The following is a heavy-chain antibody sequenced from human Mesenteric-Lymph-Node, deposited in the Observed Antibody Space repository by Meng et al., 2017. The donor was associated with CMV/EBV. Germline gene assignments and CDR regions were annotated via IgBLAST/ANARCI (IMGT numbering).Heavy chain of an antibody. J-gene: IGHJ2*01. V-gene: IGHV3-30*02. CDR2: IRYDGSSK. CDR1: YA. Sequence: YAMHWVRQATGKGLEWVAFIRYDGSSKSYADSVKGRFTISRDKSKNTLYLQMNSLRAEDTAVYYCARDSAPLWGGYYTTPPDWYFDLWGRGTLVTVSS. CDR3: ARDSAPLWGGYYTTPPDWYFDL. D-gene: IGHD3-3*01.